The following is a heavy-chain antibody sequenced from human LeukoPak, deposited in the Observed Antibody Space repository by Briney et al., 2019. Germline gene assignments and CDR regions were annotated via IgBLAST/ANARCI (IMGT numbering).Heavy chain of an antibody. CDR3: AREIMTTVTTG. CDR2: IKQDGSEK. Sequence: GGSLRLSCAASGFSFNSYWMSWVRQAPGKRLEWAANIKQDGSEKKYVDSVKGRLTISRDNAKNSLFLQMDSLRAEDTAVYYCAREIMTTVTTGWGQGTLVTVSS. V-gene: IGHV3-7*01. D-gene: IGHD4-17*01. CDR1: GFSFNSYW. J-gene: IGHJ4*02.